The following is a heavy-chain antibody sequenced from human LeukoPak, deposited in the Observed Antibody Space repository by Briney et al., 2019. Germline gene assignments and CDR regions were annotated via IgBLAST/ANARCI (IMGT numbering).Heavy chain of an antibody. Sequence: SETLFLTCAVYGGSFSGYYWSWIRQPPGKGLEWIGEINHSGSTNYNPSLKSRVTISVDTSKNQFSLKLSSVTAADTAVYYCARMRITIFGVVISSVVHDYWGQGTLVTVSS. CDR1: GGSFSGYY. D-gene: IGHD3-3*01. V-gene: IGHV4-34*01. CDR2: INHSGST. J-gene: IGHJ4*02. CDR3: ARMRITIFGVVISSVVHDY.